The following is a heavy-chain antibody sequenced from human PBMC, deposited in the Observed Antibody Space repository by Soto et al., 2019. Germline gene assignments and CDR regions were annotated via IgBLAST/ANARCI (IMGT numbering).Heavy chain of an antibody. V-gene: IGHV4-59*08. Sequence: PSETPSLTCTVSGGSISSYYWSWIRQPPGKGLEWIGYIYYSGSTNYNPSLKSRVTISVDTAKNQFSLKLSSVTAADTAVYYCARGGDTSDRPHGYNWFDPWGEGTTVTVSS. CDR2: IYYSGST. D-gene: IGHD3-16*01. J-gene: IGHJ5*01. CDR3: ARGGDTSDRPHGYNWFDP. CDR1: GGSISSYY.